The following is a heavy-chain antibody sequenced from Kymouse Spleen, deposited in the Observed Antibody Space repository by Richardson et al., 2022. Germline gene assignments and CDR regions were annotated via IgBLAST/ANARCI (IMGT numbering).Heavy chain of an antibody. J-gene: IGHJ5*02. Sequence: QLQLQESGPGLVKPSETLSLTCTVSGGSISSSSYYWGWIRQPPGKGLEWIGSIYYSGSTYYNPSLKSRVTISVDTSKNQFSLKLSSVTAADTAVYYCARGYYGSGSYYNWFDPWGQGTLVTVSS. D-gene: IGHD3-10*01. CDR1: GGSISSSSYY. V-gene: IGHV4-39*01. CDR2: IYYSGST. CDR3: ARGYYGSGSYYNWFDP.